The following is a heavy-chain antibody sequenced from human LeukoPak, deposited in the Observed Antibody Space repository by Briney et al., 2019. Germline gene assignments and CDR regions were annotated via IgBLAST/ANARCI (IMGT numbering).Heavy chain of an antibody. J-gene: IGHJ6*04. D-gene: IGHD5/OR15-5a*01. CDR2: IYHSGST. CDR3: ARGLHSTSRSLDV. V-gene: IGHV4-30-2*01. CDR1: GGSISSGGYS. Sequence: SQTLSLTCAVSGGSISSGGYSWSWIRQPPGKGLEWIGYIYHSGSTYYNPSLKSRVTISVDRSKNQFSLKLSSVTAADTAVYYCARGLHSTSRSLDVWGRGTTVTVSS.